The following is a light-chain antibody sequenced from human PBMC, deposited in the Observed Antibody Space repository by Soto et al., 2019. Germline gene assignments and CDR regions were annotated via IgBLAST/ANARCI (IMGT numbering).Light chain of an antibody. CDR2: AAS. CDR3: QQYYNWRPR. Sequence: DIVMTQSPATLSVSPGERATLSCKASQSVSSNLAWYQQKPGQPPRLIIYAASTRATGVPARFSGSGSGTEFTLTISRLQSEDFAVYYCQQYYNWRPRLGQGTKVDIK. V-gene: IGKV3-15*01. J-gene: IGKJ1*01. CDR1: QSVSSN.